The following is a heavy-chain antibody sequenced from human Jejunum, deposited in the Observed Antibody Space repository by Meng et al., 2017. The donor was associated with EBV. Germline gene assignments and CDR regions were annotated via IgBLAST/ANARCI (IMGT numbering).Heavy chain of an antibody. D-gene: IGHD3-22*01. V-gene: IGHV4-4*02. CDR3: AGNGYYALEY. Sequence: QVQRPGPGPGLGKPSGTLSLTCVVSGGSISDNDWWSWVRQPPGKGLEWLGEIYHGGGTNYNPSLESRVTISVDKSKNQFSLKLNSVTVADTAVYYCAGNGYYALEYWGPGILVTVSS. CDR2: IYHGGGT. CDR1: GGSISDNDW. J-gene: IGHJ4*02.